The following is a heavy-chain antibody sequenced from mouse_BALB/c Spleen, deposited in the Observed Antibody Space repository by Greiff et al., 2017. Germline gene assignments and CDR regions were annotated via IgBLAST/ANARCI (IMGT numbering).Heavy chain of an antibody. V-gene: IGHV3-6*02. Sequence: EVQLQESGPGLVKPSQSLSLTCSVTGYSITSGYYWNWIRQFPGNKLEWMGYISYDGSNNYNPSLKNRISITRDTSKNQFFLKLNSVTTEDTATYYCARDRYDQGFDYWGQGTTLTVSS. D-gene: IGHD2-14*01. CDR1: GYSITSGYY. J-gene: IGHJ2*01. CDR2: ISYDGSN. CDR3: ARDRYDQGFDY.